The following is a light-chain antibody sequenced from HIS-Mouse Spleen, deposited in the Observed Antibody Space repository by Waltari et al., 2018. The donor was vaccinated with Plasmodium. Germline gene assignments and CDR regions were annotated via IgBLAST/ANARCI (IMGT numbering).Light chain of an antibody. Sequence: EIVMTQSPATLSVSPGERATLSCRASQSVSSNLAWYQQQPGQAPRLLIYGASTRATGITARFSGSGFGTEFTLNISSMQSEDFAVYYCQQYNNWPQTFGQGTKVEIK. CDR2: GAS. CDR3: QQYNNWPQT. CDR1: QSVSSN. V-gene: IGKV3-15*01. J-gene: IGKJ1*01.